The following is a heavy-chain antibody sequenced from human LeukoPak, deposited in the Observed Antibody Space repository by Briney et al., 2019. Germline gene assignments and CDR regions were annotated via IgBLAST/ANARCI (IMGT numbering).Heavy chain of an antibody. CDR1: GFTFDDYG. CDR2: INWNGGST. CDR3: ARTAYDILTGQPDGFDI. D-gene: IGHD3-9*01. V-gene: IGHV3-20*04. Sequence: GGSLRLSCAASGFTFDDYGMSWVRQPPGKGLEWVSGINWNGGSTGYADSVKGRFTISRDNAKNSLYLQMNSLRAEDTALYYCARTAYDILTGQPDGFDIWGQGTMVTVSS. J-gene: IGHJ3*02.